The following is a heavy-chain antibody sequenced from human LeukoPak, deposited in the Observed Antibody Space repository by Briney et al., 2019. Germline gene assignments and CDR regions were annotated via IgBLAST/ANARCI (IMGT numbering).Heavy chain of an antibody. CDR2: IRSKANSYAT. J-gene: IGHJ4*02. D-gene: IGHD3-16*02. Sequence: GGSLRLSSAASGFTFSGSAMHWVRQASGKGLEWVGRIRSKANSYATAYAASVKGRFTISRDDSKNTLYLQMNSLKTEDTAVYYCTTAGYYDYVWGSYRQAFDYWGQGTLVTVSS. CDR1: GFTFSGSA. V-gene: IGHV3-73*01. CDR3: TTAGYYDYVWGSYRQAFDY.